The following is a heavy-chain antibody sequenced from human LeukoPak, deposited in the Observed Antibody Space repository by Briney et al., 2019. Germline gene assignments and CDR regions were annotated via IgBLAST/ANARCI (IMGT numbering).Heavy chain of an antibody. CDR3: ARHGVYDILTGYPPHMDV. Sequence: SETLSLTCIVSGGSISSSSYYWGWIRQPPGKGLEWIGSIYYSGSTYYNPSLKSRVTISVDTSKNQFSLKLSSVTAADTAVYYCARHGVYDILTGYPPHMDVWGKGTTVTVSS. CDR1: GGSISSSSYY. J-gene: IGHJ6*03. CDR2: IYYSGST. V-gene: IGHV4-39*01. D-gene: IGHD3-9*01.